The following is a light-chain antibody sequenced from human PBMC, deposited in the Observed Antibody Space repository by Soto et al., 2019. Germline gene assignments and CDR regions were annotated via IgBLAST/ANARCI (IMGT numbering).Light chain of an antibody. CDR2: AAS. CDR3: QRYDTSPRT. V-gene: IGKV3-20*01. J-gene: IGKJ1*01. CDR1: QSVSSDY. Sequence: EVMLTQFPGTLSLSPGERATRSCRASQSVSSDYLAWYQQKSGQAPRLLIYAASNRATGIPDSFSGSGSGTDFTHTVRGLEPDDFAVYCCQRYDTSPRTFGQGTMVEFK.